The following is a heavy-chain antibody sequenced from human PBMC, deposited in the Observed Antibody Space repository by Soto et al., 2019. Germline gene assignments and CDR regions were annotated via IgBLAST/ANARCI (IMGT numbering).Heavy chain of an antibody. Sequence: QVQLVQSGGEVKKPGASVKVSCKASGYTFTIYGINWVRQAPGQGLEWMGWISPDNGNTNYAQKLQGRVTMTTDTSTSTAYMEPRSLRSDDTAVYYCARALGYSGYAGMDVWGQWTTVTVSS. CDR3: ARALGYSGYAGMDV. CDR1: GYTFTIYG. J-gene: IGHJ6*02. CDR2: ISPDNGNT. V-gene: IGHV1-18*01. D-gene: IGHD5-12*01.